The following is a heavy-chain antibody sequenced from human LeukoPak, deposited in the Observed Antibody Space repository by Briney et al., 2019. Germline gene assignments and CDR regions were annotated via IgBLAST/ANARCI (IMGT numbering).Heavy chain of an antibody. D-gene: IGHD4-17*01. CDR2: ISYSGTP. CDR1: GGSINTANYY. J-gene: IGHJ4*02. V-gene: IGHV4-30-4*08. CDR3: ARDRYGDFEDY. Sequence: SQTLSLTCNVSGGSINTANYYWTWIRQPPGKGLEWIGYISYSGTPYYNPSLNSRDTISLDTSKNQFSLILNSVTAADTAMYYCARDRYGDFEDYWGQGTLVTVSS.